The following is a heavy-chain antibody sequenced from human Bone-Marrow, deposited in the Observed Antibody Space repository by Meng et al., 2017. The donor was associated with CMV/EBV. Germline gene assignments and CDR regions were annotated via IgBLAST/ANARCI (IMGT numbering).Heavy chain of an antibody. D-gene: IGHD2-15*01. CDR3: ARPYCSSSSRYMSGHGMDV. J-gene: IGHJ6*02. Sequence: GESLKISCAASGFTFSSYWMHWVRQAPGKGLVWVSRINSDGSSTSYADSVKGRFTISRDNAKNTLYLQMNSLRAEDTAVYYCARPYCSSSSRYMSGHGMDVWGQGTTVTVSS. V-gene: IGHV3-74*01. CDR2: INSDGSST. CDR1: GFTFSSYW.